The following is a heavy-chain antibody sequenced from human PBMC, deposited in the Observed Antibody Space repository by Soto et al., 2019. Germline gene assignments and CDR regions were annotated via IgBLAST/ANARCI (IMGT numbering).Heavy chain of an antibody. Sequence: PGESLKISCTGSGYTFTSYWIGWVRQMPGEGLEWMGVIYPSDSDIRYSPSFQGKVTISADKSITTAYLQWSSLKAADTAMYYCVRSGTSSGRFSDYWGQGTLVTVSS. J-gene: IGHJ4*02. CDR3: VRSGTSSGRFSDY. D-gene: IGHD2-15*01. V-gene: IGHV5-51*01. CDR2: IYPSDSDI. CDR1: GYTFTSYW.